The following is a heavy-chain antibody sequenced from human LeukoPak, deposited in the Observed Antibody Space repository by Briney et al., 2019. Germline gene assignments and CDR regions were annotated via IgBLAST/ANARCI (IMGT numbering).Heavy chain of an antibody. J-gene: IGHJ3*02. CDR1: GGSLSGYY. Sequence: SETLSLTCAVYGGSLSGYYWSWIRQSPGKGLEWIGEINHRGDTNYNPSLKSRVTISVDTSKNQFSLKLGSVTAADTAVYYCARIGGVPISAFDIWGQGTMVTVSS. V-gene: IGHV4-34*01. CDR3: ARIGGVPISAFDI. D-gene: IGHD3-16*01. CDR2: INHRGDT.